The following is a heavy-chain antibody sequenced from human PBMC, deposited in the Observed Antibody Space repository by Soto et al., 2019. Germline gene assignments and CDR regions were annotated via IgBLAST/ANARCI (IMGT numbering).Heavy chain of an antibody. D-gene: IGHD3-10*01. CDR1: GGSFSGYY. CDR2: INHSGST. J-gene: IGHJ4*02. CDR3: ARDLITAVFDL. V-gene: IGHV4-34*01. Sequence: QVQLQQWGAGLLKPSETLSLTCAVYGGSFSGYYWTWIRQPPGTGLEWIGEINHSGSTNYNPSLKRPVTISVDMPNNQFALKLTSVTAAATAGYWRARDLITAVFDLWGQGTLVTVSS.